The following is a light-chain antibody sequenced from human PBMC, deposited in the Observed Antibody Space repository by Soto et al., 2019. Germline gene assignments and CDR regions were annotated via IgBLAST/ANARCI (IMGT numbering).Light chain of an antibody. CDR3: SSYTSSSTLGYV. Sequence: LTQPASVSGSPGQSITISCTGTSSDVGGYNYVSWYQQHPGKATKLMIYDVSNRPSGVSNRFSGSKSGNKASMTISELQAEDEADYYCSSYTSSSTLGYVFGTGTRSPS. CDR1: SSDVGGYNY. J-gene: IGLJ1*01. V-gene: IGLV2-14*01. CDR2: DVS.